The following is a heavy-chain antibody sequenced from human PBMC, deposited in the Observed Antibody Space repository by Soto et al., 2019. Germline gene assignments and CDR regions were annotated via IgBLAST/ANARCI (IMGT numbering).Heavy chain of an antibody. D-gene: IGHD1-1*01. Sequence: ASVKVSCQASGYTFTTYGISWVRQAPGKGLEWMGWISPYNGTTKYAEKFQGEMTMTTDTATSTAYMDLRSPRSDDTAVYYCARDGERDTGLNFYYYLHGMDAWGQGTRVTVSS. CDR2: ISPYNGTT. J-gene: IGHJ6*02. CDR1: GYTFTTYG. V-gene: IGHV1-18*04. CDR3: ARDGERDTGLNFYYYLHGMDA.